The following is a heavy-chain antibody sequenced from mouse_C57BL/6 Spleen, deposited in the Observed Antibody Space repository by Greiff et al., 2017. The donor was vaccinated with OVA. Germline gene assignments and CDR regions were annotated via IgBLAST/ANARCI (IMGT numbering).Heavy chain of an antibody. D-gene: IGHD2-3*01. J-gene: IGHJ4*01. Sequence: VQLQQSGPELVKPGASVKISCKASGYTFTDYYMNWVKQSHGKSLEWIGDINPNNGGTSYNQKFKGKATLTVDKSSSTAYMELRSLTSEDSAVYYCAIIYDGYPHAMDYWGQGTSVTVSS. V-gene: IGHV1-26*01. CDR2: INPNNGGT. CDR1: GYTFTDYY. CDR3: AIIYDGYPHAMDY.